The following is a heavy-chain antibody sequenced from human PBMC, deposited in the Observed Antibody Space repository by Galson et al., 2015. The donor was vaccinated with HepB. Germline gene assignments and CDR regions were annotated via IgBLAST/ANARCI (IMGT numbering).Heavy chain of an antibody. CDR3: AREDKADRSNWYGKLRQLKSPTTTYAMDV. J-gene: IGHJ6*02. V-gene: IGHV1-2*04. D-gene: IGHD6-13*01. Sequence: SVKVSCKASGYTFTGYYMHWVRQAPGQGLEWMGSINPNSGDTKDAQKFQGWVTMTRDTSISTAYMELSRLRSDDTAVYYCAREDKADRSNWYGKLRQLKSPTTTYAMDVWGQGTTVTVSS. CDR2: INPNSGDT. CDR1: GYTFTGYY.